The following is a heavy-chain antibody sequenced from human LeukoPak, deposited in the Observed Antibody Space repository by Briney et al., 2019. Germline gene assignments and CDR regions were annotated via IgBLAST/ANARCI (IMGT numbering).Heavy chain of an antibody. CDR3: ARGDGSYLL. Sequence: ASVKVSCKASGYTFTGCYIHWVRQAPGQGLEWLGWINPNSGGTKYGQKFQGRVIMTRGTSISTAYMELSSLRSDDTAVYYCARGDGSYLLWGQGTLVTVSS. J-gene: IGHJ4*02. CDR1: GYTFTGCY. D-gene: IGHD1-26*01. CDR2: INPNSGGT. V-gene: IGHV1-2*02.